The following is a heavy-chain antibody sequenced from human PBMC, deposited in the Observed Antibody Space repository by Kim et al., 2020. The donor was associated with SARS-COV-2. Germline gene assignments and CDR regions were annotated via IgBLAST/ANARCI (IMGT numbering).Heavy chain of an antibody. J-gene: IGHJ4*02. D-gene: IGHD3-22*01. CDR3: ARQEYYDSSGYYCDY. CDR1: GYSFTSYW. CDR2: IDPSDSYT. V-gene: IGHV5-10-1*01. Sequence: GESLKISCKGSGYSFTSYWISWVRQMSGKGLEWMGRIDPSDSYTNYSPSFQGHVTISADKSISTAYLQWSSLKASDTAMYYCARQEYYDSSGYYCDYWGQGTLVTVSS.